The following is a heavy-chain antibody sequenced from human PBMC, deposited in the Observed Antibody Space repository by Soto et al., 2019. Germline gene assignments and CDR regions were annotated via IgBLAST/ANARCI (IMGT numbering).Heavy chain of an antibody. J-gene: IGHJ4*02. V-gene: IGHV4-39*01. CDR1: GGSFSSSSYY. Sequence: PSETLSLTCTVSGGSFSSSSYYWGWIRQPPGKGLEWIGSIYYSGYTYYNPSLKSRVTISVDTSKNQFSLKLSSVTAADTAVYYCARHDNMTLGSNYLDAWGPGTLVT. CDR3: ARHDNMTLGSNYLDA. D-gene: IGHD1-1*01. CDR2: IYYSGYT.